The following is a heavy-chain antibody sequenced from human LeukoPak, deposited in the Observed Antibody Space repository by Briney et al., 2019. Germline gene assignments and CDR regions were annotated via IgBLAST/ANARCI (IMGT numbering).Heavy chain of an antibody. CDR1: GFTFSTYS. CDR2: ISSSGSYI. Sequence: GGSLRLSCAASGFTFSTYSMNSVRQAPGKGLDWVSSISSSGSYIYYADSVKGRFTISRDNAKNSLYLLMNSLRAEDTAVYYCARVGTCGSTSCYAVYWGQGTLVTVSS. J-gene: IGHJ4*02. CDR3: ARVGTCGSTSCYAVY. D-gene: IGHD2-2*01. V-gene: IGHV3-21*01.